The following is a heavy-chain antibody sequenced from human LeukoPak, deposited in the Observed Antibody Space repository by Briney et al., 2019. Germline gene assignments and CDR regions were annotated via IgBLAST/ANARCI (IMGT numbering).Heavy chain of an antibody. CDR3: ARDKGGFSYGYDY. V-gene: IGHV3-7*01. CDR1: GFTFSSYW. D-gene: IGHD5-18*01. Sequence: GSLRLSCAASGFTFSSYWMSWVRQAPGKGLEWVANIKQDGSEKYYMDSVKGRFTISRGNAKNSLYLQMNSLRAEDTAVYYCARDKGGFSYGYDYWGQGTLVTVSS. J-gene: IGHJ4*02. CDR2: IKQDGSEK.